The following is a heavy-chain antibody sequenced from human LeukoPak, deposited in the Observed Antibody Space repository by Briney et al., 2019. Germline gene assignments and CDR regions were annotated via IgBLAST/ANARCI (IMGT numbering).Heavy chain of an antibody. CDR2: INPSGGST. CDR1: GYTFSSYV. CDR3: ASVYSSGWF. Sequence: ASVKVSCKASGYTFSSYVMNWVRQAPGQGLEWMGIINPSGGSTSYAQKFQGRVTMTRDMSTSTVYMELSSLRSEDTAVYYCASVYSSGWFWGQGTLVTVSS. V-gene: IGHV1-46*01. J-gene: IGHJ4*02. D-gene: IGHD6-19*01.